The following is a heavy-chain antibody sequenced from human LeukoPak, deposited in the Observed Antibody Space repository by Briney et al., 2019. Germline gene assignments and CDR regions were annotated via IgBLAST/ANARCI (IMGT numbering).Heavy chain of an antibody. Sequence: ASVKVSRKASGGTFCSYAISWVRQAPGQGLEWMGGIIPIFGTANYAQKFQGRVTITADKSTSTAYMELSSLRAEDTAVYYCAKDLFPHSITMIVPYWGQGTLVTVSS. J-gene: IGHJ4*02. CDR1: GGTFCSYA. CDR3: AKDLFPHSITMIVPY. D-gene: IGHD3-22*01. V-gene: IGHV1-69*06. CDR2: IIPIFGTA.